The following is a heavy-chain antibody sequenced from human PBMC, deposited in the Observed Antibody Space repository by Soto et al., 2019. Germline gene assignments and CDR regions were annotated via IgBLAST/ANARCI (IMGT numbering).Heavy chain of an antibody. CDR3: AKYSSSWYDNDAFNI. V-gene: IGHV3-30-3*02. D-gene: IGHD6-13*01. CDR2: ISYDGSNE. Sequence: PGGSLRLSCAASGFTFSSYAMHWVRQAPGKGLEWVAVISYDGSNEYYADSVKGRFTVSRDNSKNTLYLQMDNLRAEDTALYYCAKYSSSWYDNDAFNIWGQGTRVTVSS. J-gene: IGHJ3*02. CDR1: GFTFSSYA.